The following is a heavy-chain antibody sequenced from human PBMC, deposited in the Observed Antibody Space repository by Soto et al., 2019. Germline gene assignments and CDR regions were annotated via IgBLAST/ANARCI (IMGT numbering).Heavy chain of an antibody. V-gene: IGHV3-21*04. CDR3: AKGLQSIY. D-gene: IGHD4-4*01. J-gene: IGHJ4*02. Sequence: GGSLRLSCEGSGFSFGSYSMSWVRQTPGKGLEWVASISRLSSEIDYADSVKGRFTISRDDAKRSLFLQMQSLRVEDTAVYYCAKGLQSIYWGQGTLVTVSS. CDR1: GFSFGSYS. CDR2: ISRLSSEI.